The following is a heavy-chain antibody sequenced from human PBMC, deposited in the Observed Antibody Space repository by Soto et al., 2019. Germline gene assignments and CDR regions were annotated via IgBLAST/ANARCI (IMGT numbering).Heavy chain of an antibody. V-gene: IGHV3-15*01. J-gene: IGHJ4*02. CDR3: TTGAWIHLWLPTY. Sequence: GGSLRLSCAASGFTFSNAWMSWVRQAPGKGLEWVGRIKIKTDGGTTDYAAPVKGRFTISRDDSKNTLYLQLNSVKTEDTAVYYGTTGAWIHLWLPTYWGQGTLVTLSS. CDR2: IKIKTDGGTT. CDR1: GFTFSNAW. D-gene: IGHD5-18*01.